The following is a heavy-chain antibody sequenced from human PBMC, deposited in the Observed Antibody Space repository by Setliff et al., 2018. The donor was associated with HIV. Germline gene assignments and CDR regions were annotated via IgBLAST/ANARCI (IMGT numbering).Heavy chain of an antibody. D-gene: IGHD1-26*01. Sequence: LRLSCVVSGFTFTSFSMTWVRQAPGKGLEWVSSISGSGGAIKDAESVKGRFTISRDNSRNTLYLQMNSLRVEDTAVYYCAKLSGGSFYVNLYYYMDVWGKGTTVTVSS. CDR3: AKLSGGSFYVNLYYYMDV. CDR1: GFTFTSFS. J-gene: IGHJ6*03. V-gene: IGHV3-23*01. CDR2: ISGSGGAI.